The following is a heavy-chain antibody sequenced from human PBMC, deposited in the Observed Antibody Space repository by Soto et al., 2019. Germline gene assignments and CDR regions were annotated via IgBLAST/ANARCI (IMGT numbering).Heavy chain of an antibody. V-gene: IGHV3-15*07. J-gene: IGHJ4*02. CDR2: IKSKTDGGTT. Sequence: EVQLVESGGGLVKPGGSLRLSCSASGFTFTDAWMNWVRQAPGKGLEWVGRIKSKTDGGTTDYVEPVKGRFTISRDDSKNTLYLEMNSLKTEDTAVYYCTTDLADFWGQGSLVTVSS. CDR3: TTDLADF. CDR1: GFTFTDAW.